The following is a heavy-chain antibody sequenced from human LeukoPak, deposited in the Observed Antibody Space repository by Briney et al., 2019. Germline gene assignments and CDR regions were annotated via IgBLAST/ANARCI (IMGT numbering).Heavy chain of an antibody. CDR2: ISSSSSTI. CDR3: AKTYYYDSSGYPWYFDL. D-gene: IGHD3-22*01. Sequence: GGSLRLSCAASGFTFSSYEMNWVRQAPGKGLEWVSYISSSSSTIYYADSVKGRFTVSRDNAKNSLYLQMNSLRAEDTAVYYCAKTYYYDSSGYPWYFDLWGRGTLVTVSS. J-gene: IGHJ2*01. CDR1: GFTFSSYE. V-gene: IGHV3-48*01.